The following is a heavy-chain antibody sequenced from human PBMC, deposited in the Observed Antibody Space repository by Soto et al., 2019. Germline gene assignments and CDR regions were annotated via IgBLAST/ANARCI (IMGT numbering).Heavy chain of an antibody. J-gene: IGHJ4*02. V-gene: IGHV3-74*01. CDR1: GFTFSTYW. CDR3: ARDGGTYFDH. CDR2: LDNDGTNT. D-gene: IGHD3-16*01. Sequence: EVQLVESGGGLVQPGWSLRLSCAASGFTFSTYWMHWVRQAPGKGLVWVSRLDNDGTNTRYPGSVKGRFTVSRDNGKNTVYLQMDSLRAEDTAVYYCARDGGTYFDHWGQGTLVTVSS.